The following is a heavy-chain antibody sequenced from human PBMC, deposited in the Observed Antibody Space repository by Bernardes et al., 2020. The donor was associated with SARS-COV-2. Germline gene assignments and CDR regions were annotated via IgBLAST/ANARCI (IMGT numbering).Heavy chain of an antibody. CDR1: GFTFTHYA. Sequence: GGYLSPSCAAAGFTFTHYAMHWVRPAPGKGLEWVSAISDSGDSTFYSDSVKDRFTISRDNSKNTLYLQMNSLRAEDTAVYYCAKSRFSGSVQRGVIDSWGQGTLVTVSS. CDR2: ISDSGDST. D-gene: IGHD3-10*01. J-gene: IGHJ4*02. V-gene: IGHV3-23*01. CDR3: AKSRFSGSVQRGVIDS.